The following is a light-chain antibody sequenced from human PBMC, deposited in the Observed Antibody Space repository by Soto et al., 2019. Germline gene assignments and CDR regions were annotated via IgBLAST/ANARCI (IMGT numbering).Light chain of an antibody. J-gene: IGKJ1*01. CDR2: DVS. CDR1: QNIRNW. CDR3: QQYDSYWT. Sequence: DIQMTQSPSTLSASIGDRVTITCRASQNIRNWLAWYQQKPGKAPKLLIYDVSSLESGVPPRCSGSGSGTDFTLTISGLQPDDVATYYCQQYDSYWTFGQGTKVDIK. V-gene: IGKV1-5*01.